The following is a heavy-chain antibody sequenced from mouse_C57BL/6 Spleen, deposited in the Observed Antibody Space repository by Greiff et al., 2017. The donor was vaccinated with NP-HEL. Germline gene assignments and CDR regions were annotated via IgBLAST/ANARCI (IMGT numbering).Heavy chain of an antibody. J-gene: IGHJ4*01. Sequence: EVKLQESGGGLVKPGGSLKLSCAASGFTFSDYGMHWVRQAPEKGLEWVAYISSGSSTIYYADTVKGRFTISRDNAKNTLFLQMTSLRSEDTAMYYCARLWSRRDYYAMDYWGQGTSVTVSS. V-gene: IGHV5-17*01. D-gene: IGHD2-2*01. CDR3: ARLWSRRDYYAMDY. CDR2: ISSGSSTI. CDR1: GFTFSDYG.